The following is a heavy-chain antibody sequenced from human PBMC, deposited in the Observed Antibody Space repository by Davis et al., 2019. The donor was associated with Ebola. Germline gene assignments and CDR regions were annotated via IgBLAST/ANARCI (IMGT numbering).Heavy chain of an antibody. CDR2: INPNSGGT. CDR3: ARVDFWSGTQSDY. CDR1: GYTFTGYY. Sequence: ASVKVSCKASGYTFTGYYMHWVRQAPGQGLEWMGWINPNSGGTNYAQKFQGRVTMTRDTSISTAYMELSRLRSDDTAVYYCARVDFWSGTQSDYWGQGTLVTVSS. D-gene: IGHD3-3*01. V-gene: IGHV1-2*02. J-gene: IGHJ4*02.